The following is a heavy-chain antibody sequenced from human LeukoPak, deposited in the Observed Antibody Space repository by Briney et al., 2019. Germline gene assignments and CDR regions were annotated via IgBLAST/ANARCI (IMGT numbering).Heavy chain of an antibody. CDR2: ISSSDSTI. D-gene: IGHD4-17*01. CDR1: GFTFSSYE. V-gene: IGHV3-48*03. J-gene: IGHJ6*02. Sequence: GGSLRLSCAASGFTFSSYEMNWVRQAPGKGLEWVSYISSSDSTIYYADSVKGRFTISRDNAKNSLYLQMNSLRAEDTAAYYCASMTTVTKYYYYYGMDVWGQGTTVTVSS. CDR3: ASMTTVTKYYYYYGMDV.